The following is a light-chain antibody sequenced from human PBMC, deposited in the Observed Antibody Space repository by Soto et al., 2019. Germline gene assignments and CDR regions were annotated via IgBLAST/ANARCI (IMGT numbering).Light chain of an antibody. CDR3: SAYTSPITLVV. Sequence: QSVLTQPASVSGSPGQSITISCTGTSSDVGGYNYVSWYQQHPGKAPKLMIYDVSNRPSGVSNRFSGSKSGNTASLTVSGLQTEDEADYYCSAYTSPITLVVFGGGTTLTVL. V-gene: IGLV2-14*01. CDR2: DVS. J-gene: IGLJ2*01. CDR1: SSDVGGYNY.